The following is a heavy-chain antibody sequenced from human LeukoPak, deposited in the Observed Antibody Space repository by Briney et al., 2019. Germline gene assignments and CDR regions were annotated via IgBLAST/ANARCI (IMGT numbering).Heavy chain of an antibody. Sequence: PSETLSLTCTVSGGSISGYYWSWIRQPPGKGLEWIGYTHYSGPTNYNPSLKSRVTISVDTSKKQFSLKLSSVTAADTAVYYCARYGMTSATAWGFDYWGQGTLVTVSS. D-gene: IGHD4-17*01. CDR2: THYSGPT. V-gene: IGHV4-59*01. CDR3: ARYGMTSATAWGFDY. J-gene: IGHJ4*02. CDR1: GGSISGYY.